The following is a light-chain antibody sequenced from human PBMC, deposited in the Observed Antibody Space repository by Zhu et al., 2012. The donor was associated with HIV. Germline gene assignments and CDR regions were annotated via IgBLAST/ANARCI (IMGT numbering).Light chain of an antibody. CDR2: GAS. V-gene: IGKV3-20*01. Sequence: EIVLTQSPGTLSLSPGERATLSCRASQTVSRNYLAWYQQKPGQAPRLLIYGASRRVTGIPDRFSGSGSGTDFTLTISRLEPEDFAVYCCQHYVPSPMYTFGQGTKLEIK. CDR3: QHYVPSPMYT. CDR1: QTVSRNY. J-gene: IGKJ2*01.